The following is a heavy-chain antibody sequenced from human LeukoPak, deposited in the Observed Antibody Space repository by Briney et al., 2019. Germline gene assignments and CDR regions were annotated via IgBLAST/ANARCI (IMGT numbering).Heavy chain of an antibody. V-gene: IGHV1-69*13. CDR1: GGTFSSHA. J-gene: IGHJ6*03. D-gene: IGHD2-2*01. CDR3: ARGLQYQLFKALRYYYMDV. Sequence: SVKVSCKASGGTFSSHAIAWVRQAPGQGPEWMGGIVPISGIADYAQKFQGRVTITADESTSTAYMELRSLTSDDTAVYYCARGLQYQLFKALRYYYMDVWGQGTTVTVSS. CDR2: IVPISGIA.